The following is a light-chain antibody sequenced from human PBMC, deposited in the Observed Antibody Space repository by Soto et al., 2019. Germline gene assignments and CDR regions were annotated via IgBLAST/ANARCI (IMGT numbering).Light chain of an antibody. V-gene: IGKV3-20*01. CDR1: QSVSTTY. CDR3: QQYGASSYT. CDR2: GTS. Sequence: EIVLTQSPDTLSLSPGERATLSCRASQSVSTTYLAWYQQKPGQAPRLLIFGTSSRATGIPDRFSGSGSGTDFSLTISRLEPEDLAVYYCQQYGASSYTFGQGTKL. J-gene: IGKJ2*01.